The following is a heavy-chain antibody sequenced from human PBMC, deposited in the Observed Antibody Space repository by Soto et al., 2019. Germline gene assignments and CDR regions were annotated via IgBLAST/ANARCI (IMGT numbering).Heavy chain of an antibody. CDR2: ISGSGGST. CDR3: ARQTVRYFDWLLYFDY. J-gene: IGHJ4*02. Sequence: PGGSLRLSCASSGFTFRSYAMSWVRQAPGKGLEWVSAISGSGGSTYYADSVKGRFTISRDNSKNTLYLQMNSLRAEDTAVYYCARQTVRYFDWLLYFDYWGQGTLVTVSS. V-gene: IGHV3-23*01. D-gene: IGHD3-9*01. CDR1: GFTFRSYA.